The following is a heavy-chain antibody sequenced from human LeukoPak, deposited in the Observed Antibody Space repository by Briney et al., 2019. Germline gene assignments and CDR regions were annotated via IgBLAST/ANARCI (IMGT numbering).Heavy chain of an antibody. D-gene: IGHD1-26*01. CDR3: AIFPPPQPPQVGATDY. J-gene: IGHJ4*02. CDR1: GFNVTSNY. CDR2: IRNDGSNK. V-gene: IGHV3-30*02. Sequence: GSLRLSCAASGFNVTSNYMSWVRQAPGKGLEWVAFIRNDGSNKYYADSVKGRFTISRDNSKNTLYLQMSSLRAEDTAVYYCAIFPPPQPPQVGATDYWGQGTLVTVSS.